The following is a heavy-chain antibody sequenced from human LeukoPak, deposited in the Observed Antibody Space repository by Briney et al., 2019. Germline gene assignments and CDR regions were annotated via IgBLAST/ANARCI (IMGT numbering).Heavy chain of an antibody. CDR1: GFTFSSYG. J-gene: IGHJ4*02. CDR3: AKDLNTAAAAADY. V-gene: IGHV3-30*18. Sequence: GGSLRLSCAASGFTFSSYGVYGVRQARGKGREGVAVISYDGSNKYYADSVKGPFTISRDNAENTLYLQMNSPRAEDTTVYYCAKDLNTAAAAADYWGQGTLVTVSS. CDR2: ISYDGSNK. D-gene: IGHD6-13*01.